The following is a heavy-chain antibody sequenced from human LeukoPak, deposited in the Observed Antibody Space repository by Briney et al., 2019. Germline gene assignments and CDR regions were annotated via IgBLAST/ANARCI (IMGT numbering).Heavy chain of an antibody. CDR2: ISSSSSYI. CDR1: GFTFSSYS. Sequence: GGSLRLSCAASGFTFSSYSMNWVRQAPGKGLEWVSSISSSSSYIYYADSVKGRFTISRDNAKNSLYLQMNSLRAEDTAVYYCARRIAAAAAPYYFDYWGQGTLVTVSS. V-gene: IGHV3-21*01. D-gene: IGHD6-13*01. CDR3: ARRIAAAAAPYYFDY. J-gene: IGHJ4*02.